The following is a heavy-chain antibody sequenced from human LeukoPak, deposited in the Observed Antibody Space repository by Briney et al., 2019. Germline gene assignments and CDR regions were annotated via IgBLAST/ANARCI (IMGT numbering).Heavy chain of an antibody. Sequence: HPGGSLRLSCAASGFIFSRDGMHWVRQAPGKGLEWVALIWYDGSKKYYADSVKGRFTISRDNSKNTLYLQMNSLRAEDTAVYFCARLSGSFLEYWGQGTLVTVSS. CDR2: IWYDGSKK. V-gene: IGHV3-33*01. CDR3: ARLSGSFLEY. CDR1: GFIFSRDG. D-gene: IGHD1-26*01. J-gene: IGHJ4*02.